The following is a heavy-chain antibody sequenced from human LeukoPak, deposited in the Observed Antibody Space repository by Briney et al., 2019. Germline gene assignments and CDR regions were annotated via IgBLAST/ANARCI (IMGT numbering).Heavy chain of an antibody. CDR1: GGTFSSYA. D-gene: IGHD3-22*01. J-gene: IGHJ3*02. CDR3: ARAYDSSGYYQADAFDI. CDR2: IIPIFGTA. V-gene: IGHV1-69*05. Sequence: ASVKVSCKAFGGTFSSYAISWVRQAPGQGLEWMGGIIPIFGTANYAQKFQGRVTITTDESTSTAYMELSSLRSEDTAVYYCARAYDSSGYYQADAFDIWGQGTMVTVSS.